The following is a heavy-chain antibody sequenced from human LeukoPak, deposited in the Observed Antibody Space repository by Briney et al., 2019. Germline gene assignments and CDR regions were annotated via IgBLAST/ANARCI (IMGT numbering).Heavy chain of an antibody. CDR2: IIPIFGIA. J-gene: IGHJ4*02. CDR3: AREQSASCDY. Sequence: ASVKVSCKASGGTFSSYAISWVRQAPGQGLEWMGRIIPIFGIANYAQKFQGRVTITADKSTSTAYMELSSLRSEDTAVYYCAREQSASCDYWGQGTLVTVSS. V-gene: IGHV1-69*04. D-gene: IGHD2-2*01. CDR1: GGTFSSYA.